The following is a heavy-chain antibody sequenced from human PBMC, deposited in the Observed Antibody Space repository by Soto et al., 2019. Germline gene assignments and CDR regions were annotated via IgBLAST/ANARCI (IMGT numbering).Heavy chain of an antibody. V-gene: IGHV3-33*01. J-gene: IGHJ3*02. D-gene: IGHD5-12*01. Sequence: QVQLVESGGAVVQPGTSLRLSCTASGFTFSSYRMHWVRQAPGKGLEWVAIIRYDGSHKFYVDSVKGRFAVSRDNSKNTVYLQMKSLTAEDTAVYYCAIPRYSGDDPDALEIWGRGTLVTISS. CDR3: AIPRYSGDDPDALEI. CDR2: IRYDGSHK. CDR1: GFTFSSYR.